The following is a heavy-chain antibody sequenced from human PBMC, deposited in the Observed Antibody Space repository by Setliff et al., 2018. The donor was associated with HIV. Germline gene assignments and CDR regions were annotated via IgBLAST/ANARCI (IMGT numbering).Heavy chain of an antibody. CDR1: GYSISSDYY. CDR2: FSPRGRT. D-gene: IGHD3-10*01. V-gene: IGHV4-38-2*01. J-gene: IGHJ3*02. Sequence: TSETLSLTCAVSGYSISSDYYWGWIRQPPGKGLEWIGSFSPRGRTYQNGSLKSRVTISVDRSRNQFSLKLTSVTAADTAIYYCASTTSGVSGSYPAHAFDIWGQGTMVTLSS. CDR3: ASTTSGVSGSYPAHAFDI.